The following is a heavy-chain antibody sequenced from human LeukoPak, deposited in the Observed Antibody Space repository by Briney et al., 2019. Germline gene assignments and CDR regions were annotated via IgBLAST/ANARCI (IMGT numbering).Heavy chain of an antibody. CDR1: GGSVSSGSYY. V-gene: IGHV4-61*01. CDR2: IYYSGST. CDR3: ARGLYSSGWFFDY. J-gene: IGHJ4*02. Sequence: SETLSLTCTVSGGSVSSGSYYWSWIPQPPGKGLGWIGYIYYSGSTNYNPPLKSRVTISVDTSKNQLSLKLGSVTAADTAVYYCARGLYSSGWFFDYWGEGPLVTVSS. D-gene: IGHD6-19*01.